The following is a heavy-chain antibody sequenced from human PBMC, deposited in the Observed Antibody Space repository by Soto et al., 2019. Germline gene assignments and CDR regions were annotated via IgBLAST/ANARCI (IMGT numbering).Heavy chain of an antibody. V-gene: IGHV4-31*03. J-gene: IGHJ5*02. D-gene: IGHD1-1*01. CDR2: IYYSGST. CDR3: ARGGTRSGFDP. CDR1: GGSISSGGYY. Sequence: SETLSLTCTVSGGSISSGGYYWSWIRQHPGKGLEWIGYIYYSGSTYYTPSLKSRVTISVDTSKNQSSLKLSSVTAADTAVYYCARGGTRSGFDPWGQGTLVTVSS.